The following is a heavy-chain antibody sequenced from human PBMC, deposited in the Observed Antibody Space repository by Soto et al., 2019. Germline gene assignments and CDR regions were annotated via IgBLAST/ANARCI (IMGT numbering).Heavy chain of an antibody. CDR2: ISSSSSYT. CDR1: GLNFSDYY. V-gene: IGHV3-11*06. D-gene: IGHD4-17*01. Sequence: GGSLRLSCAASGLNFSDYYMSWIRQAPGKGLEWVSYISSSSSYTNYTDSVKGRFTISRDNARNSLYLQMNSLRAEDTAVYYCTRGLTVASYFDYWGQGTLVTVSS. CDR3: TRGLTVASYFDY. J-gene: IGHJ4*02.